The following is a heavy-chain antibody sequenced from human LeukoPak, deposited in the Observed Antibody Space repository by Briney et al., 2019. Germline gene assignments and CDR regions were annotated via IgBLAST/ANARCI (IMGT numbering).Heavy chain of an antibody. V-gene: IGHV4-31*03. D-gene: IGHD3-10*01. CDR3: ARDRANYYRTYYYYGMDV. Sequence: SQTLSLTCTVSGGSISSGGYYWSWIRQHPGKGLEWIGYIYYGGSTYYNPSLKSRFTISVDTSTNQFSLKLSSVTAADTAVYYCARDRANYYRTYYYYGMDVWGQGTTVTVSS. CDR2: IYYGGST. J-gene: IGHJ6*02. CDR1: GGSISSGGYY.